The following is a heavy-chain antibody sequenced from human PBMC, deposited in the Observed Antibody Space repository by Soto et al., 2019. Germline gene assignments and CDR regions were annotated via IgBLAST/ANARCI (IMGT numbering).Heavy chain of an antibody. CDR2: ISHSGSV. D-gene: IGHD1-26*01. V-gene: IGHV4-39*01. Sequence: SETLSLTCTVSGGSVSNSQFFWVWLRQPPGKGLEWIGTISHSGSVRYNPSLNRPVTISVDTSRNQFSLSLPSVTAADTTVYYCARHLNRSVGPKRYYYYYYGMDVWGQGTTVTVS. CDR1: GGSVSNSQFF. J-gene: IGHJ6*02. CDR3: ARHLNRSVGPKRYYYYYYGMDV.